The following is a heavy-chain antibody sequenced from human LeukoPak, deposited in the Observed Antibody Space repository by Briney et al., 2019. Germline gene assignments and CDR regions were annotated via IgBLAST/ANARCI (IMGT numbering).Heavy chain of an antibody. CDR2: ITSSGTYI. CDR3: ATPMILYYYYYMDV. J-gene: IGHJ6*03. Sequence: GGSLRLSCATSGFTFNNYNMNWVRQAPGRALEWVSSITSSGTYIFYADSVKGRFTISRDNAKNSLYLQMNSLGPEDTAVYYCATPMILYYYYYMDVWGKGTTVTVSS. V-gene: IGHV3-21*01. CDR1: GFTFNNYN. D-gene: IGHD3-16*01.